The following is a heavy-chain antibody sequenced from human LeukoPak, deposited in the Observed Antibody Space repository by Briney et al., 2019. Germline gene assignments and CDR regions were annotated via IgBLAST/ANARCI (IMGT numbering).Heavy chain of an antibody. V-gene: IGHV6-1*01. Sequence: SQTLSLTCAISGDSFSGNSAAWNWIRQSPSRGLEWLGRTYYRSKLYNDYAVSVKSRITINPDTSKNQFSLQLNSVTGADTAVYYCARSPVRGVNREGDFYYYMDVWGKGTTVTISS. CDR2: TYYRSKLYN. CDR1: GDSFSGNSAA. J-gene: IGHJ6*03. CDR3: ARSPVRGVNREGDFYYYMDV. D-gene: IGHD3-10*01.